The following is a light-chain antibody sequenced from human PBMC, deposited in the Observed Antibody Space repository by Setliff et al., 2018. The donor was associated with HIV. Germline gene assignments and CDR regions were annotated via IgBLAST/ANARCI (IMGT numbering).Light chain of an antibody. CDR3: AAWDDSMNAYV. J-gene: IGLJ1*01. V-gene: IGLV1-44*01. Sequence: QSVLTQPPSASGNPGQRVTIYCSGSFSNIGRNTVNWYQQLPGTAPKLLILANFQPPSGVPDRFSGSKSGTSASLASSGLQSEDESDYFCAAWDDSMNAYVFETGTKVTVL. CDR2: ANF. CDR1: FSNIGRNT.